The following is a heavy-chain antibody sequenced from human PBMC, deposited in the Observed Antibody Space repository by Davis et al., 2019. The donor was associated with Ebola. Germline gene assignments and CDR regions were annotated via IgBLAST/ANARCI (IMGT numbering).Heavy chain of an antibody. CDR1: GFTFSSYG. Sequence: PGGSLRLSCSASGFTFSSYGMHWVRQAPGKGLEWVAVISYDGSNKYYADSVKGRFTISRDNSKNTLYLQMNSLRAEDTAVYYCARVRGIAARPSYYYMDVWGKGTTVTVSS. CDR3: ARVRGIAARPSYYYMDV. V-gene: IGHV3-30*03. J-gene: IGHJ6*03. D-gene: IGHD6-6*01. CDR2: ISYDGSNK.